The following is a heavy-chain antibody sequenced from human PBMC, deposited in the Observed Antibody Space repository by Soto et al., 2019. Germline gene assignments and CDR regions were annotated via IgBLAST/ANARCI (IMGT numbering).Heavy chain of an antibody. D-gene: IGHD6-6*01. Sequence: GGSLRLSCAASGFTFSSYWMSWVRQAPGKGLEWVANIKHDGSEKYYADSVKGRFTISRDNAKNSLYLQMNSLRAEDTAVYYCARILIAGRRVATLDPKEYFQHWGQGTLVTVSS. CDR3: ARILIAGRRVATLDPKEYFQH. CDR2: IKHDGSEK. V-gene: IGHV3-7*01. CDR1: GFTFSSYW. J-gene: IGHJ1*01.